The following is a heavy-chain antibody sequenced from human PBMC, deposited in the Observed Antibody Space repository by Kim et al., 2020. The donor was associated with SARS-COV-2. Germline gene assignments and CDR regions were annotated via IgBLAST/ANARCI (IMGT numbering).Heavy chain of an antibody. Sequence: ADSGKGRFTISRDNAKNSLYLQMNSLRAEDTAVYYCARGYSSSIVRWFDPWGQGTLVTVSS. CDR3: ARGYSSSIVRWFDP. D-gene: IGHD6-6*01. V-gene: IGHV3-21*01. J-gene: IGHJ5*02.